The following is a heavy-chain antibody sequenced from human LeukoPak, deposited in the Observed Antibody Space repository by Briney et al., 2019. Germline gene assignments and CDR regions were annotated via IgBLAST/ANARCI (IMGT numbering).Heavy chain of an antibody. J-gene: IGHJ4*02. D-gene: IGHD3-10*01. Sequence: SETLSLTCTVSGGSISGSSYYWGWIRQPPGKGLEWIGSIYYSGSTYYNPSLKSRVTISVDTSKNQFSLKLSSVTAADTAVYYCARQPYYGSGSYYDYWGQGTLVTVSS. CDR2: IYYSGST. CDR3: ARQPYYGSGSYYDY. V-gene: IGHV4-39*01. CDR1: GGSISGSSYY.